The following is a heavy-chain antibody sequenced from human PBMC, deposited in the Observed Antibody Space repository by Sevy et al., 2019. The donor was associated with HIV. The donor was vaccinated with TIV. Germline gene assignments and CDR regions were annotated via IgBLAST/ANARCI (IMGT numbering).Heavy chain of an antibody. CDR2: ICYNGHT. Sequence: SETLSLTCSVSGGTIVSSGHYWGWIRQTPGKGLEWIGSICYNGHTYYSPSLKSRLTISIDTSKNQFSLNLSSVTAADTAIYFCAREAGGYDYDYGLDVWGQGTTVTVSS. D-gene: IGHD5-12*01. CDR1: GGTIVSSGHY. J-gene: IGHJ6*02. V-gene: IGHV4-39*02. CDR3: AREAGGYDYDYGLDV.